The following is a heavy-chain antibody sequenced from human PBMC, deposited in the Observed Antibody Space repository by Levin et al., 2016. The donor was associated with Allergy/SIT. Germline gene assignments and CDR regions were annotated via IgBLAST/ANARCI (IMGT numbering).Heavy chain of an antibody. Sequence: SETLSLTCTVSGGSISSYYWSWIRQPPGKGLEWIGYIYYSGRTSSNPSLKSRITMSLDTSRSQFSLKLSSVTAADTAVYYCARSPGYSYGWSYYYYGMDVWGQGTTVTVSS. J-gene: IGHJ6*02. V-gene: IGHV4-59*08. D-gene: IGHD5-18*01. CDR1: GGSISSYY. CDR3: ARSPGYSYGWSYYYYGMDV. CDR2: IYYSGRT.